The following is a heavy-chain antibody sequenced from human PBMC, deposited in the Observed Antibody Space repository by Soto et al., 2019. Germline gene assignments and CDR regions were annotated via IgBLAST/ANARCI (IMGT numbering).Heavy chain of an antibody. D-gene: IGHD3-10*01. CDR2: IYYSGST. CDR3: ARGIWFGELLGAFDI. J-gene: IGHJ3*02. Sequence: SETLSLTCTVSGGSISSYYWSWIRQPPGKGLEWIGYIYYSGSTNYNPSLKGRVTISVDTSKNQFSLKLSSVTAADTAVYYCARGIWFGELLGAFDIWGQGTMVTVSS. CDR1: GGSISSYY. V-gene: IGHV4-59*01.